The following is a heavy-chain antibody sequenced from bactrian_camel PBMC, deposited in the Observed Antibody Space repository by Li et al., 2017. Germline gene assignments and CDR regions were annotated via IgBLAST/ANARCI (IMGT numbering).Heavy chain of an antibody. CDR3: ATAAFDY. CDR2: IDSAGRT. J-gene: IGHJ4*01. V-gene: IGHV3S67*01. Sequence: VQLVESGGGLVQPGGSLRLSCGASGFTFSSYAMTWVRQAPEKEREGVAAIDSAGRTAYADSVKGRSTISQERSNNMLYLQMNSLRSEDTALYYCATAAFDYWGQGTQVTVS. CDR1: GFTFSSYA.